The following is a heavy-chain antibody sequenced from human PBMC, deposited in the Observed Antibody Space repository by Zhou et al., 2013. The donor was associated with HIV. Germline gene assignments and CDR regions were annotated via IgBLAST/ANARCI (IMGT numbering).Heavy chain of an antibody. J-gene: IGHJ4*02. D-gene: IGHD1-1*01. V-gene: IGHV1-46*03. CDR2: INPSGGST. Sequence: QVQLVQSGAEVKKPGASVKVSCKASGYTFSTYYMHWVRQAPGQGLEWMGIINPSGGSTNYAQKFRGRFTMTRDTSTTTVYMELTSLRSEDTAVYYCARLGVTAGTTISSDDFWGQGTLVTVSS. CDR1: GYTFSTYY. CDR3: ARLGVTAGTTISSDDF.